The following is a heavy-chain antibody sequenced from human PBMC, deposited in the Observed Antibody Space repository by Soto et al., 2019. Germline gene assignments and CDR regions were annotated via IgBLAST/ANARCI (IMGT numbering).Heavy chain of an antibody. Sequence: QVQLVQSGAEVKKPGASVKVSCKASGYTFTGYYMHWVRQAPGQGLEWMGWINPNSGGTNYAQKFQGRVTMTRDTSISTAYMELSRRRTDDTAVYYCAREIRGVSSYYYGMDVWGQGTTVTVSS. V-gene: IGHV1-2*02. CDR3: AREIRGVSSYYYGMDV. CDR2: INPNSGGT. D-gene: IGHD3-10*01. CDR1: GYTFTGYY. J-gene: IGHJ6*02.